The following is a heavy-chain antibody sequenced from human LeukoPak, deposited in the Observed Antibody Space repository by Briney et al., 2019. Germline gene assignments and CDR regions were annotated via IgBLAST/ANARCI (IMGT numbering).Heavy chain of an antibody. D-gene: IGHD3-22*01. CDR2: IRYDGSNK. Sequence: GGSLRLSCAASGFTFSSYSMNWVRQAPGKGLEWVAFIRYDGSNKYYADSVKGRFTISRDNAKNSLYLQMNSLRAEDTAVYYCARDLADSSGYYSDAFDVWGQGTMVTVSS. J-gene: IGHJ3*01. V-gene: IGHV3-30*02. CDR1: GFTFSSYS. CDR3: ARDLADSSGYYSDAFDV.